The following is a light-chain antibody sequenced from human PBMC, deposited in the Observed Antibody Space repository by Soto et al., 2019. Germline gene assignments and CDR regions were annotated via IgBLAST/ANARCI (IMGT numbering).Light chain of an antibody. CDR2: GNS. V-gene: IGLV1-40*01. J-gene: IGLJ2*01. CDR3: QSYDSSLSGNVV. CDR1: ISNIGAGYD. Sequence: QSVLTQPPSVSGAPGQRVTISCTGSISNIGAGYDVHWYQQLPGTAPKLLIYGNSNRPSGVPDRFSGSKSGTSASLAITGLDAEDEAEYYCQSYDSSLSGNVVFGGGTKLTVL.